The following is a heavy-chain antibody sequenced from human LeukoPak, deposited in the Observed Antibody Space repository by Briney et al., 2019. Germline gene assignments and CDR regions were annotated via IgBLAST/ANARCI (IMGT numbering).Heavy chain of an antibody. V-gene: IGHV1-69*05. D-gene: IGHD2-2*02. CDR1: GGTFSSYA. CDR2: IIPIFGTA. Sequence: ASVKVSCKASGGTFSSYAISWVRQAPGQGLEWMGGIIPIFGTANYAQKFQGRVTITTDESTSTAYMELSSLRSEDTAVYYCARESFDIVVVPAAIRGNWFDPWGQGTLVTVSS. CDR3: ARESFDIVVVPAAIRGNWFDP. J-gene: IGHJ5*02.